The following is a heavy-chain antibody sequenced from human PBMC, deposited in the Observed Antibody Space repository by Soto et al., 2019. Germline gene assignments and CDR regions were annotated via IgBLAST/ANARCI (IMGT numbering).Heavy chain of an antibody. Sequence: GESLKISCAASGFTVSSNYMSWVRQAPGKGLEWVSVIYSGGSTYYADSVKGRFTISRDNSKNTLYLQMNSLRAEDTAVYYCARGRGYSYGYGFDYWGQGTLVTVSS. D-gene: IGHD5-18*01. CDR2: IYSGGST. CDR3: ARGRGYSYGYGFDY. V-gene: IGHV3-53*01. J-gene: IGHJ4*02. CDR1: GFTVSSNY.